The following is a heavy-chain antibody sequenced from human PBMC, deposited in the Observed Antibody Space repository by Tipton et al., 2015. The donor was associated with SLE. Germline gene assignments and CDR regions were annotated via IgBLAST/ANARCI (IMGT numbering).Heavy chain of an antibody. J-gene: IGHJ4*02. CDR3: ARKELSTMRDY. V-gene: IGHV4-34*01. CDR1: GGSFSGYY. Sequence: TLSLTCAVYGGSFSGYYWGWIRQPPGKGLEWIGTISHSGNTYSHTSLESRVTISVDTSQNQFSMSLSSVSAADTAVYYCARKELSTMRDYWGQGTLVTVSS. CDR2: ISHSGNT. D-gene: IGHD5-24*01.